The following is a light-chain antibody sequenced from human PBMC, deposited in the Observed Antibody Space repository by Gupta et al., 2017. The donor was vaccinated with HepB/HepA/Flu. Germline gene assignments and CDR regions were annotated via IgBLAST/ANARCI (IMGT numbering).Light chain of an antibody. CDR3: RSYTTSSTQV. V-gene: IGLV2-14*03. CDR1: SSDVGTYKS. Sequence: QSALTQPASVPGSPGQSITISCTGTSSDVGTYKSVSWYQQHPGKAPKLIIYDVNNLPSGVSNRFSGSKSGNTASLTISGLQAEDEADYYCRSYTTSSTQVFGTGTKVTVL. J-gene: IGLJ1*01. CDR2: DVN.